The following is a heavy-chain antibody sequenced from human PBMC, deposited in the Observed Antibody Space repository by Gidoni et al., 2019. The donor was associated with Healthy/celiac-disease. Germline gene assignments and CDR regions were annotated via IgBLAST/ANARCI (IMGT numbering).Heavy chain of an antibody. V-gene: IGHV5-10-1*03. CDR2: IDPSDSYT. CDR3: ARLRWELRPVNYMDV. D-gene: IGHD1-26*01. CDR1: GYSFTSYW. Sequence: EVQLVQSGAEVKKPGESLRISCKGSGYSFTSYWISWVRQMPGKGLEWMGRIDPSDSYTNYSPSFQGHVTISADKSISTAYLQWSSLKASDTAMYYCARLRWELRPVNYMDVWGKGTTVTVSS. J-gene: IGHJ6*03.